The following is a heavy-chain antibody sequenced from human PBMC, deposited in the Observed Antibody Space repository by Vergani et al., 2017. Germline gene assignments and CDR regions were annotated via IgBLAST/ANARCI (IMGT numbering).Heavy chain of an antibody. CDR2: IYHSGST. D-gene: IGHD6-6*01. CDR3: AREGSIAARWGNWFDP. V-gene: IGHV4-39*07. Sequence: QLQLQESGPGLVKPSETLSLTCTVSGGSISSSSYYWGWIRQPPGTGLEWIGYIYHSGSTYYNPSLKSRVTISVDRSKNQFSLKLSSVTAADTAVYYCAREGSIAARWGNWFDPWGQGTLVTVSS. CDR1: GGSISSSSYY. J-gene: IGHJ5*02.